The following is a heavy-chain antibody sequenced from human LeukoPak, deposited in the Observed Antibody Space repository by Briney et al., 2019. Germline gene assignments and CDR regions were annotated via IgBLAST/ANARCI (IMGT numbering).Heavy chain of an antibody. Sequence: GGSLRLSCAASGFTFSSYSMNWVRQAPGKGLEWVSSISSSSSYIYYADSVKGRFTISRDNAKNSLYLQMNRLRAEDTAVYYCARLKYGDYPVDNWGQGTLVTVSS. D-gene: IGHD4-17*01. CDR2: ISSSSSYI. CDR1: GFTFSSYS. J-gene: IGHJ4*02. V-gene: IGHV3-21*01. CDR3: ARLKYGDYPVDN.